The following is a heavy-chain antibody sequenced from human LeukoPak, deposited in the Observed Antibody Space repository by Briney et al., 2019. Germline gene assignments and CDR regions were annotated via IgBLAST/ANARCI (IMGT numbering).Heavy chain of an antibody. CDR2: IIPIFGTA. CDR1: GGTFSSYA. CDR3: AGGYSYGYDPLVYFDY. J-gene: IGHJ4*02. D-gene: IGHD5-18*01. V-gene: IGHV1-69*13. Sequence: SVKVSCKASGGTFSSYAISWVRQAPGQGLEWMGGIIPIFGTANYAQKFQGRVTITADESTSTAYMELSSLRSEDTAVYYCAGGYSYGYDPLVYFDYWGQGTLVTVSS.